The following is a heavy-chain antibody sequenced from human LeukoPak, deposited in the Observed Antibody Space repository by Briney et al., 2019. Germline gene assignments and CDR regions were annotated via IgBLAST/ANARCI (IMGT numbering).Heavy chain of an antibody. CDR1: GGSISSGGYY. CDR2: IYYSGST. D-gene: IGHD3-9*01. Sequence: SETLSLTCTVSGGSISSGGYYWSWIRQHPGKGLEWIGYIYYSGSTYYNPSLKSQVTISVDTSKNQFSLKLSSVTAADTAVYYCARASYDILTGYSARYSYYYGMDVWGQGTTVTVSS. V-gene: IGHV4-31*01. J-gene: IGHJ6*02. CDR3: ARASYDILTGYSARYSYYYGMDV.